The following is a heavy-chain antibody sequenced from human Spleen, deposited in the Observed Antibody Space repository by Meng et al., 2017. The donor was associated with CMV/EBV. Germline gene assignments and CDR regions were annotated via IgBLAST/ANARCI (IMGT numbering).Heavy chain of an antibody. CDR3: ARGRDYDFWSGYYDF. Sequence: SGFPFSNYWMNWVRRAPGKGLEWVATINQDGSKKYFVESVKGRFTISRDNAKNSLFLQMNSLRAEDTALYYCARGRDYDFWSGYYDFWGQGTLVTVSS. CDR1: GFPFSNYW. J-gene: IGHJ4*02. V-gene: IGHV3-7*01. CDR2: INQDGSKK. D-gene: IGHD3-3*01.